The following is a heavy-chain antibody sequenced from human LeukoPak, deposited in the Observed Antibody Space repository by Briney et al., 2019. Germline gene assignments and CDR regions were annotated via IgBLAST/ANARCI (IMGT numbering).Heavy chain of an antibody. CDR2: ISSSGSTI. Sequence: GGSLRLSCVASGFTFNNYEMTWVRQAPGQGLEWISYISSSGSTIFYADSVKGRFTISRNNAKNSLYLQMNTLRADDTAIYYCARDRSNYFDYWGQGTLVTVSS. J-gene: IGHJ4*02. CDR1: GFTFNNYE. V-gene: IGHV3-48*03. CDR3: ARDRSNYFDY.